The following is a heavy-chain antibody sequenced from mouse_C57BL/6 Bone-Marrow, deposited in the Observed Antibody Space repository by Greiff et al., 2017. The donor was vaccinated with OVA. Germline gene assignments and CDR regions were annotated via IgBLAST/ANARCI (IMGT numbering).Heavy chain of an antibody. CDR2: IYPGDGDT. J-gene: IGHJ4*01. CDR1: GYAFSSYW. D-gene: IGHD1-1*01. Sequence: VQLQQSGAELVKPGASVKISCKASGYAFSSYWMNWVKQRPGKGLEWIGQIYPGDGDTNYNAKFKGKATLTADKSSSTAYMQLSSLTSEDSAVYYCARRAYYYGSSEGKPSYAMDYWGQGTSVTVSS. CDR3: ARRAYYYGSSEGKPSYAMDY. V-gene: IGHV1-80*01.